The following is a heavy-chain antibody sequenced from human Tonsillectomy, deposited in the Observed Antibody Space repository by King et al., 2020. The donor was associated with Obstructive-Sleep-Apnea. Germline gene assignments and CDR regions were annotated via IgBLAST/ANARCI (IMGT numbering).Heavy chain of an antibody. V-gene: IGHV3-49*05. CDR3: TRALYGDYDFDY. Sequence: EQLVQSGGGLVKPGRSLRLSCTASGFTFGDYAMSWFRQAPGKGLEWVGFIRSKAYGGTTEYAASVKGRFTISRDDSKSIAYLQMNSLKTEHTAVYYCTRALYGDYDFDYWGQGTLVTVSS. D-gene: IGHD4-17*01. CDR1: GFTFGDYA. J-gene: IGHJ4*02. CDR2: IRSKAYGGTT.